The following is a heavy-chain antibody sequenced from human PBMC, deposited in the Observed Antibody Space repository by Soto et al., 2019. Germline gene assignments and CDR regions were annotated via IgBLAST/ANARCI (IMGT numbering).Heavy chain of an antibody. CDR3: ARGDDHYTSGPFSDAFYV. J-gene: IGHJ3*01. CDR1: RFTF. CDR2: INRDGSEI. D-gene: IGHD2-8*01. Sequence: GGSLRLSCEVSRFTFMQWVRQAPGKGLEWVSVINRDGSEILYSDSVKGRFTISRDNDKNTLYLQMNSLRADDTAVYYCARGDDHYTSGPFSDAFYVWGQGTMVTVAS. V-gene: IGHV3-74*01.